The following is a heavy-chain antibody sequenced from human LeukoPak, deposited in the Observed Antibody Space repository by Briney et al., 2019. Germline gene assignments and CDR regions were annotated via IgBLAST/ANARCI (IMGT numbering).Heavy chain of an antibody. CDR3: ARAAAGTRRGAFDI. CDR2: IYYSGST. CDR1: GGSISSYY. D-gene: IGHD6-13*01. Sequence: SETLSLTCTVSGGSISSYYWSWIRQPPGKGLEWIGYIYYSGSTNYNPSLKSRVTISVDTSKYQFSLKLSSVTAADTAVYYCARAAAGTRRGAFDIWGQGTMVTVSS. V-gene: IGHV4-59*01. J-gene: IGHJ3*02.